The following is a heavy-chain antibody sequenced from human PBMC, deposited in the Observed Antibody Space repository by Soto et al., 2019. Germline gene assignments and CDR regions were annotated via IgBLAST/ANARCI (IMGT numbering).Heavy chain of an antibody. D-gene: IGHD3-10*01. CDR3: TTAENYYGSGTRGDY. CDR1: GFTFSNAW. CDR2: IKSKTDGGTT. V-gene: IGHV3-15*01. J-gene: IGHJ4*02. Sequence: EVQLVESGGGLVKPGGSLRLSCAASGFTFSNAWMSWVRQAPGKGLEWVGRIKSKTDGGTTDYAAPVKGRFTISRDDSQNTLYLQMNSLKTEDTAVYYCTTAENYYGSGTRGDYWGQGTLVTVSS.